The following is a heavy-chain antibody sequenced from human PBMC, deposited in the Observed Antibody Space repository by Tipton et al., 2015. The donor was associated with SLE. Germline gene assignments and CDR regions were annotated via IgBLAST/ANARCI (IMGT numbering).Heavy chain of an antibody. D-gene: IGHD1-26*01. V-gene: IGHV4-59*01. CDR3: ARRRVGAVDY. CDR2: IYYSGST. Sequence: TLSLTCAVYGGSFSGYYWSWIRQPPGKGLEWIGYIYYSGSTNYNPSLKSRVTISVDTSKNQFSLKLSSVTAADTAVYYCARRRVGAVDYWGQGTLVTVSS. CDR1: GGSFSGYY. J-gene: IGHJ4*02.